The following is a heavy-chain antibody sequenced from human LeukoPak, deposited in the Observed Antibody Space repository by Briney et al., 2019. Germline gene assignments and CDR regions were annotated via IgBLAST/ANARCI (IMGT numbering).Heavy chain of an antibody. CDR2: INSDESTT. V-gene: IGHV3-74*01. CDR1: GFTFSSYW. Sequence: GGSLRLSCAASGFTFSSYWMHWVRQAPGKGLVWVSRINSDESTTTYADSVKGRFTISRDNAKNTLYLQMTSLRAEDTAVYYCARGYSSTWMNAFHVWGQGTMVTVSS. D-gene: IGHD6-13*01. J-gene: IGHJ3*01. CDR3: ARGYSSTWMNAFHV.